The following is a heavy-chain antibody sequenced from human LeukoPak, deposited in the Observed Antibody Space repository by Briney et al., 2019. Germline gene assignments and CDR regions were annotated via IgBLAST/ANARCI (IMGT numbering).Heavy chain of an antibody. CDR1: GFTFSSYG. J-gene: IGHJ4*02. Sequence: GGSLRLSCAASGFTFSSYGMRWVRQAPGKGLEWVEFIRYDGSNQYYADSVKGRFTISRDNSKNTLYLQMNSLRAEDTAVYYCARDLVAITMVRGVLDYWGQGTLVTVSS. CDR2: IRYDGSNQ. D-gene: IGHD3-10*01. V-gene: IGHV3-30*02. CDR3: ARDLVAITMVRGVLDY.